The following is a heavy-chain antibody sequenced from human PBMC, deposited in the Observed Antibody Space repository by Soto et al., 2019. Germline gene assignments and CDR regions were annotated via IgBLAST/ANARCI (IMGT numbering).Heavy chain of an antibody. Sequence: HPGGSLRLSCAASGFTFSSYWMHWVRQAPGKGLVWVSRINSDGSSTSYADSVKGRFTISRDNAKNTLYLQMNSLRAEDTAVYYCARVRGSSSSRVSWYFDYWGQGTLVTVSS. CDR3: ARVRGSSSSRVSWYFDY. V-gene: IGHV3-74*01. CDR1: GFTFSSYW. J-gene: IGHJ4*02. D-gene: IGHD6-13*01. CDR2: INSDGSST.